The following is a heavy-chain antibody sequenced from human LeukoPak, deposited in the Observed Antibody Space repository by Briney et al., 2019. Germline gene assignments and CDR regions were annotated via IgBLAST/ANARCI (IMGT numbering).Heavy chain of an antibody. D-gene: IGHD3-9*01. CDR1: GYTFTSYG. V-gene: IGHV1-18*01. J-gene: IGHJ3*02. CDR3: AREWTGILTGYGAFDI. Sequence: ASVKVSCKASGYTFTSYGISWVRQAPGQGLEWMGWISAYNGNTNYAQKLQGRVTMTTDTSTGTAYMELRSLSSVTAADTAVYYCAREWTGILTGYGAFDIWGQGTMVTVSS. CDR2: ISAYNGNT.